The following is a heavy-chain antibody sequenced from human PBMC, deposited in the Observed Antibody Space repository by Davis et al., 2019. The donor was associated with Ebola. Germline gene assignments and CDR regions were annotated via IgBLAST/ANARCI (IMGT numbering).Heavy chain of an antibody. CDR1: GGSFSGYY. CDR2: SIDSGST. V-gene: IGHV4-34*12. D-gene: IGHD6-19*01. J-gene: IGHJ4*02. CDR3: ATGWNFDY. Sequence: MPSETLSLTCAVYGGSFSGYYWSWIRQSPGKGVEWIGESIDSGSTNYNPSLKSRVSISVDTSKNQFSLKLSSVTAADTAVYYCATGWNFDYWGQGTLVTVSS.